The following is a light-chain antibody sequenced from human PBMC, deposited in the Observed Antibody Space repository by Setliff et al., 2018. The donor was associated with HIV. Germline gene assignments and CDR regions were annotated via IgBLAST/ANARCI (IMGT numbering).Light chain of an antibody. CDR3: SSSTSSSTPYV. V-gene: IGLV2-18*02. Sequence: QSALTQPPSVSGSPGQSVTISCTGTSSDVGSYNRVSWYQQPPGTAPKLMIYEVSNRPSGVPDRFSGSKSGNTASLTISGLRAEDEADYYCSSSTSSSTPYVFGTGTKVTVL. J-gene: IGLJ1*01. CDR2: EVS. CDR1: SSDVGSYNR.